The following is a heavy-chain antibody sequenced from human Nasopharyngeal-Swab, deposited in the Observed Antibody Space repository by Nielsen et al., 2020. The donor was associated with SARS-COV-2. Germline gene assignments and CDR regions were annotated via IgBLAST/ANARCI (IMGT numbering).Heavy chain of an antibody. J-gene: IGHJ4*02. D-gene: IGHD1-1*01. CDR3: AREPPGNYFDY. Sequence: SVKVSCKASGYNFTTYDFNWVRQAPGQGLEWMGGIIPILGIANYAQKFQGRVTITADKSTSTAYMELSSLRSEDTAVYYCAREPPGNYFDYWGQGTLVTVSS. V-gene: IGHV1-69*10. CDR1: GYNFTTYD. CDR2: IIPILGIA.